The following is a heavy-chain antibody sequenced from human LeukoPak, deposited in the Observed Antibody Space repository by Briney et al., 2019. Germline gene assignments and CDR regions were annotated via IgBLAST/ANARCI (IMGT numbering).Heavy chain of an antibody. CDR2: INPNSGGT. D-gene: IGHD3-9*01. Sequence: ASVKVSCKASGYTITGYYMHWVRQAPGQGLEWMGWINPNSGGTNYAQKFQGRVTMTRDTSISTAYMELSRLRSDDTAVYYCARVPLYYDILTGQPPLDYWGQGTLVTVSS. CDR1: GYTITGYY. V-gene: IGHV1-2*02. J-gene: IGHJ4*02. CDR3: ARVPLYYDILTGQPPLDY.